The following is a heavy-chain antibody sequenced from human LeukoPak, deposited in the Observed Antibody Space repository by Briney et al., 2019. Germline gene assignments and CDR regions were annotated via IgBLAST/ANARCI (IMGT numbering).Heavy chain of an antibody. V-gene: IGHV3-74*01. J-gene: IGHJ4*02. CDR3: ARGTTVVTPVFDY. D-gene: IGHD4-23*01. CDR1: GFTFSSYW. Sequence: GGSLRLSCAASGFTFSSYWMHWARQAPGKGLVWVSRINSDGSSTSYADSVKGRFTISRDNAKNTLYLQMNSLRAEDTAVYYCARGTTVVTPVFDYWGQGTLVTVSS. CDR2: INSDGSST.